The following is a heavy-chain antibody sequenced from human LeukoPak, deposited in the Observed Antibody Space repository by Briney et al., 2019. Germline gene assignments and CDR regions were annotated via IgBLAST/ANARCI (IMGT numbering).Heavy chain of an antibody. CDR3: ARIRVWFGERYDH. V-gene: IGHV1-2*02. D-gene: IGHD3-10*01. CDR2: INPNNGGT. J-gene: IGHJ4*02. CDR1: GYTFTDYY. Sequence: ASVKISFKASGYTFTDYYMHWARQAPGQGLEWMGWINPNNGGTEYAQKFQGRVTMTRDPSISTAYMELSRLRSDDTAVYYCARIRVWFGERYDHWGQGTLVTVSS.